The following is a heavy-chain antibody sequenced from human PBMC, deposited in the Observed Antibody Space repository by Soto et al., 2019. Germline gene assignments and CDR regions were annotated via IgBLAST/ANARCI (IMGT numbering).Heavy chain of an antibody. V-gene: IGHV3-21*01. J-gene: IGHJ4*02. CDR1: GFTFSSYS. Sequence: SGGSLRLSCAASGFTFSSYSMNWVRQAPGKGLEWVSSISGSSSYIYYVDSVKGRFTISRDNAKNSLHLQMNSLRAEDTAVYYCARDRASNSCSDYWGQGTLVTVSS. CDR2: ISGSSSYI. CDR3: ARDRASNSCSDY. D-gene: IGHD2-15*01.